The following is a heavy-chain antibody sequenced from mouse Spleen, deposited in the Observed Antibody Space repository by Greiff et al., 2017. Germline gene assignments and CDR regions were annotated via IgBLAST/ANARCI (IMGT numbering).Heavy chain of an antibody. Sequence: EVMLVESGGGLVKPGGSLKLSCAASGFTFSSYAMSWVRQTPEKRLEWVASISSGGSTYYPDSVKGRFTISRDNARNILYLQMSSLRSEDTAMYYCAREGLRDAMDYWGQGTSVTVSS. J-gene: IGHJ4*01. CDR2: ISSGGST. D-gene: IGHD6-5*01. V-gene: IGHV5-6-5*01. CDR3: AREGLRDAMDY. CDR1: GFTFSSYA.